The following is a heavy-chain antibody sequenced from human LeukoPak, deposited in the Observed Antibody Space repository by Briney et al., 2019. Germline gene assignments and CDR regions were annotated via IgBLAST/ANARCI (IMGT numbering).Heavy chain of an antibody. V-gene: IGHV3-74*01. CDR2: LKSDGSSA. J-gene: IGHJ5*01. CDR3: AKSDWFDP. CDR1: GFTFSSYW. Sequence: GGSLRLSCATAGFTFSSYWMSWLRQAPGKGLVWVARLKSDGSSASYAESVKGRFTISRDNARSTLYLQMNSLRVDDTAVYYCAKSDWFDPWGRGILVTVSS.